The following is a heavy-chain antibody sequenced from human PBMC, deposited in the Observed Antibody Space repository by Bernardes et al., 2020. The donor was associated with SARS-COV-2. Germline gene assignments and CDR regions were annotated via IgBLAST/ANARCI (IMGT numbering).Heavy chain of an antibody. Sequence: GGSLRLSCAASGFTFSSYGMHWVRQAPGKGLEWVAVISYDGSNKYYADSVKGRFTISRDNSKNTLYLQMNSLRAEDTAVYYCARYYGSGSYYISFSDYFDYWGQGRLVTVSS. CDR3: ARYYGSGSYYISFSDYFDY. CDR1: GFTFSSYG. J-gene: IGHJ4*02. V-gene: IGHV3-30*03. D-gene: IGHD3-10*01. CDR2: ISYDGSNK.